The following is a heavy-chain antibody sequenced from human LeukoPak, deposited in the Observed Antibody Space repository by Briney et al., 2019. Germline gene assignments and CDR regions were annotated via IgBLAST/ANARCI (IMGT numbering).Heavy chain of an antibody. CDR1: GFTFSSYS. Sequence: GGSLRLSCAASGFTFSSYSMSWVRQAPGKGLEWVSSISGSGGRIDYADSVKGRFTISRDNSKNTLSLQMNSLTAEDTAVYYCAKNPRLEGWIYFDSWGQGIPVTVSS. CDR3: AKNPRLEGWIYFDS. V-gene: IGHV3-23*01. D-gene: IGHD1-1*01. CDR2: ISGSGGRI. J-gene: IGHJ4*02.